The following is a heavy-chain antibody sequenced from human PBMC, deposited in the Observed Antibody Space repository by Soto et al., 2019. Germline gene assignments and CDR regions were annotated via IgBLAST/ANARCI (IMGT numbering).Heavy chain of an antibody. Sequence: GGSLRLSCSASGFTFSSYAIYWVRQAPGKGLEYVSAISDNGGSTYYADSVRGRFTISRDNSKNTLYLQMSSLRAEDTAIYYCVKETTGSNYNYGMDVWGQGTTVTVSS. D-gene: IGHD6-6*01. CDR3: VKETTGSNYNYGMDV. J-gene: IGHJ6*02. CDR2: ISDNGGST. V-gene: IGHV3-64D*06. CDR1: GFTFSSYA.